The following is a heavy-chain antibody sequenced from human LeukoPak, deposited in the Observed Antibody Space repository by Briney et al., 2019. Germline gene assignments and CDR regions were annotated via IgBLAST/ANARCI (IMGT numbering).Heavy chain of an antibody. CDR1: GFTFSSYW. CDR2: IQRDGSHG. Sequence: GGSLRLSCVASGFTFSSYWMTWVRQAPGKGLEWVANIQRDGSHGLYVDSVKGRFIISRDNAKKSLYLQMNSLRAEDTAVYYCTRDRLSGALDSWGQGTLVTVSS. D-gene: IGHD2/OR15-2a*01. J-gene: IGHJ4*02. CDR3: TRDRLSGALDS. V-gene: IGHV3-7*01.